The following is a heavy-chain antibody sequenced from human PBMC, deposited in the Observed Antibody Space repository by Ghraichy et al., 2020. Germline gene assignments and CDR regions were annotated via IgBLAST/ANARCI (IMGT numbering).Heavy chain of an antibody. J-gene: IGHJ6*02. D-gene: IGHD3-10*01. CDR3: ARESPRFPNYGMDV. Sequence: SQTLSLTCTVSGGSISSYYWSWIRQPPGKGLEWIGYIYYSGSTNYNPSLKSRVTISVDTSKNQFSLKLSSVTAADTAVYYCARESPRFPNYGMDVWGQGTTVTVSS. CDR2: IYYSGST. V-gene: IGHV4-59*01. CDR1: GGSISSYY.